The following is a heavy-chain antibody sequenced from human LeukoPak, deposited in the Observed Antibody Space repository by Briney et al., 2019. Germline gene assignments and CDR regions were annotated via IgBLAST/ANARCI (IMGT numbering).Heavy chain of an antibody. J-gene: IGHJ5*02. Sequence: PSETLSLTCTVSGGSISSSSYYWGWIRQPPGKGLEWIGSIYYSGSTYYNPSLKSRVTISVDTSKNQFSLKLSSVTAADTAVYYCARARGRATICRFDPWGQGTLVTVSS. D-gene: IGHD5-12*01. CDR2: IYYSGST. CDR1: GGSISSSSYY. CDR3: ARARGRATICRFDP. V-gene: IGHV4-39*07.